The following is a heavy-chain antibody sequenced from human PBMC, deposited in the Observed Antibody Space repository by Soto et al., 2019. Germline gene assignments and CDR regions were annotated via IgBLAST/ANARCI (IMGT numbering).Heavy chain of an antibody. V-gene: IGHV1-69*04. J-gene: IGHJ4*02. CDR2: IIPILGIA. CDR3: AREAKLYGSGSYYKPFDY. Sequence: SVKVSCKASGGTFSSYTISWVRQAPGQGLEWMGRIIPILGIANYAQKFQGRVTITADKSTSTAYMELSSLRSEDTAVYYCAREAKLYGSGSYYKPFDYWGQGTLVTVSS. D-gene: IGHD3-10*01. CDR1: GGTFSSYT.